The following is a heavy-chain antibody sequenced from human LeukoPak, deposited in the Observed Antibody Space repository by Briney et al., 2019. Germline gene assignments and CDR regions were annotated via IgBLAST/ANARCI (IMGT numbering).Heavy chain of an antibody. CDR2: ISAYNGNT. CDR3: ARDQEGYSGGSCELGWYFDL. D-gene: IGHD2-15*01. V-gene: IGHV1-18*01. CDR1: GYTFTSYG. Sequence: ASVKVSCKASGYTFTSYGISRVRQAPGQGLEWMGWISAYNGNTNYAQKLQGRVTMTTDTSTSTAYMELRSLRSDDTAVYYCARDQEGYSGGSCELGWYFDLWGRGILVTVSS. J-gene: IGHJ2*01.